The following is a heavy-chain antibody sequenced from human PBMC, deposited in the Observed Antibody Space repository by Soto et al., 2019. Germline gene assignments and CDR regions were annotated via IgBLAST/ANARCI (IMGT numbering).Heavy chain of an antibody. J-gene: IGHJ4*02. CDR3: ARDLGIAAAGFDY. CDR2: ISSSSSYI. CDR1: GFTFSSYS. D-gene: IGHD6-13*01. Sequence: LRLSCAASGFTFSSYSMNWVRQAPGKGLEWVSSISSSSSYIYYADSVKGRFTISRDNAKNSLYLQMNSLRAEDTAVYYCARDLGIAAAGFDYWGQGTLVTVSS. V-gene: IGHV3-21*01.